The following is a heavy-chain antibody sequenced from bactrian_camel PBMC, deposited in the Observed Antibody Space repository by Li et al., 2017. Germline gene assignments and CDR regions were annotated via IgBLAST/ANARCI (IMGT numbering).Heavy chain of an antibody. V-gene: IGHV3S1*01. CDR1: ASLDSKYC. CDR3: TADPASGYGDSWYCPKSYDSNY. J-gene: IGHJ4*01. CDR2: IWTGDGSA. Sequence: HVQLVESGGGSVQAGGSLRLSCAVTASLDSKYCMAWFRQSPGKEREGVAAIWTGDGSAYYADSVKGRFTMSQDNAKNTWYLQLNNLEPADTAMYYCTADPASGYGDSWYCPKSYDSNYRGQGTQVTVS. D-gene: IGHD6*01.